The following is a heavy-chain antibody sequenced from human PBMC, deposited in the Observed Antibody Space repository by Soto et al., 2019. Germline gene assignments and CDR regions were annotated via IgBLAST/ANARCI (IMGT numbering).Heavy chain of an antibody. Sequence: PSETLSLTCTVSGGSISSYYWSWIRQPPGKGLEWIGYIYYSGSTNYNPSLKSRVTISVDTSKNQFSLKLSSVTAADTAVYYCAREILQNYYYGMDVWGQGTTVT. CDR3: AREILQNYYYGMDV. CDR1: GGSISSYY. D-gene: IGHD4-4*01. J-gene: IGHJ6*02. V-gene: IGHV4-59*01. CDR2: IYYSGST.